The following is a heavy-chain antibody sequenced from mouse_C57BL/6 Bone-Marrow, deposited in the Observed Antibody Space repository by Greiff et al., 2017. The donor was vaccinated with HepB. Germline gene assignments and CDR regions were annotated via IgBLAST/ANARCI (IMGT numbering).Heavy chain of an antibody. CDR2: IYWDDDK. V-gene: IGHV8-12*01. CDR1: GFSLSTSGMG. CDR3: ARNGWRAMDY. J-gene: IGHJ4*01. D-gene: IGHD2-2*01. Sequence: QVTLKVSGPGILQSSQTLSLTCSFSGFSLSTSGMGVSWIRQPSGKGLEWLGHIYWDDDKRYNPSPKSRLTISKDTSRNQVFLKITSVDTADTATYYCARNGWRAMDYWGQGTSVTVSS.